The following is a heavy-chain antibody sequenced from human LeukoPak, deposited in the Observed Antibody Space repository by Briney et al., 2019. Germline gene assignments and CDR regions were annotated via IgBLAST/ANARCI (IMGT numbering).Heavy chain of an antibody. D-gene: IGHD5-12*01. Sequence: SETLSLTCDVYGGSFTGYLWMWIRQPPGKGLEWIGEVTHSGTTNYIASLRTRVTISLDTSKNQFSLNLSSVTAADTAVYYCARMGGYSGYATHWGQGTLVTVSS. V-gene: IGHV4-34*01. CDR2: VTHSGTT. J-gene: IGHJ4*02. CDR3: ARMGGYSGYATH. CDR1: GGSFTGYL.